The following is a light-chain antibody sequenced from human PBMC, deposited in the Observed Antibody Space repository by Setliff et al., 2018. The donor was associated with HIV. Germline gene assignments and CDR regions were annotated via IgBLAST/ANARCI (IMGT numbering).Light chain of an antibody. Sequence: QSVLTQPASVSGSPGQSITISCTGSSSGVGSYDYVSWYQRFPGKASKLIIYDVISRPSGISSRFSGSKSGNTASLTISGLQAEDEGYYFCASYTGISAPVVFGGGTKVTVL. CDR3: ASYTGISAPVV. V-gene: IGLV2-14*03. CDR2: DVI. J-gene: IGLJ3*02. CDR1: SSGVGSYDY.